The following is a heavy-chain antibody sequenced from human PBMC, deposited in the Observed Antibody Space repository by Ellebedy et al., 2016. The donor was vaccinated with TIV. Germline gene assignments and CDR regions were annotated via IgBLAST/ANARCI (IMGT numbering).Heavy chain of an antibody. CDR2: ISSSSSTI. CDR3: ARGGSGDAFDI. J-gene: IGHJ3*02. V-gene: IGHV3-48*01. Sequence: GESLKISCAASGFTFSSYSMNWVRQAPGKGLEWVSYISSSSSTIYYADSVKGRFTITRDNAKNSLYLQMNSLRAEDTAVYYCARGGSGDAFDIWGQGTMVTVSS. D-gene: IGHD3-10*01. CDR1: GFTFSSYS.